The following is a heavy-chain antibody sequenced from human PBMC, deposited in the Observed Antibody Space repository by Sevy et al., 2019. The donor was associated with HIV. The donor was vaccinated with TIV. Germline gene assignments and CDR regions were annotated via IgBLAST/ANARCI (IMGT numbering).Heavy chain of an antibody. D-gene: IGHD1-26*01. CDR1: GYTFTGYY. J-gene: IGHJ4*02. Sequence: ASVKVSCKASGYTFTGYYIHWVRQAPGQGLEWMGRINPNSGGTNYAQKFQGRVTMTRDTSISTAYMELSRLRSDDTAVYYCARVRPYSGSYYDYWGQGTLVTVSS. V-gene: IGHV1-2*06. CDR3: ARVRPYSGSYYDY. CDR2: INPNSGGT.